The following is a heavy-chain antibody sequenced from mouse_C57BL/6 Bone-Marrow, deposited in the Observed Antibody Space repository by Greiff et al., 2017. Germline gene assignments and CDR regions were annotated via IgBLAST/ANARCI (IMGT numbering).Heavy chain of an antibody. CDR3: ARSKVYEGRRGFFDY. Sequence: QVQLQQSGAELVRPGTSVKMSCKASGYTFTNYWIGWAKQRPGHGLEWIGDIYPGGGYTNYNEKFKGKATLTADKSSSTAYTQFSSLTSEDSAIYYCARSKVYEGRRGFFDYWGQGTTLTVSS. J-gene: IGHJ2*01. CDR1: GYTFTNYW. V-gene: IGHV1-63*01. D-gene: IGHD1-1*01. CDR2: IYPGGGYT.